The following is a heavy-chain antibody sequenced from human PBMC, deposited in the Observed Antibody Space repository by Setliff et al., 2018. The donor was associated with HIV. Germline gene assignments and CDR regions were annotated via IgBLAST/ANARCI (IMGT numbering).Heavy chain of an antibody. Sequence: GSLRLSCVASGFSFSSSEMTWIRQAPGKGLEFVSFIDPTGATMHYADSVKGRFIISRDNAKKSLYLQMNGLRAGDTAVYYCSRDDISGQWLLDYWGQGALVTVSS. CDR1: GFSFSSSE. D-gene: IGHD5-12*01. J-gene: IGHJ4*02. CDR3: SRDDISGQWLLDY. V-gene: IGHV3-48*03. CDR2: IDPTGATM.